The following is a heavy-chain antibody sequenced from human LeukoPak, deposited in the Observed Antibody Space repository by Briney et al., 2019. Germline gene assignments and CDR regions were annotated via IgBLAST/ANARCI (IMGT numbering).Heavy chain of an antibody. V-gene: IGHV3-48*01. J-gene: IGHJ4*02. CDR2: ISSSSSTI. Sequence: PGGSLRLSCAASGFIFTSYSMNWVRQAPGKGLEWISYISSSSSTIYYADSVRGRFTISRDNAKNSLYLQMNSLRGEDTAVYYCARGFHRYNYDSGAYSVYWGQGTLVIVSS. CDR3: ARGFHRYNYDSGAYSVY. CDR1: GFIFTSYS. D-gene: IGHD3-22*01.